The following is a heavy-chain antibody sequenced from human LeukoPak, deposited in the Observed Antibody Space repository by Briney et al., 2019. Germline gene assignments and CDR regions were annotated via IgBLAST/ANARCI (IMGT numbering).Heavy chain of an antibody. V-gene: IGHV3-33*06. CDR2: IWYDGSNK. J-gene: IGHJ4*02. CDR3: AKIYDSSGHFDY. D-gene: IGHD3-22*01. Sequence: PGGSLRLSCAASGFTFSSYGMHWVRQAPGKGLEWVAVIWYDGSNKYYADSVKGRFTISRDNSKNTLYLQMNSLRAEDTAVYYCAKIYDSSGHFDYWGQGTLSPSPQ. CDR1: GFTFSSYG.